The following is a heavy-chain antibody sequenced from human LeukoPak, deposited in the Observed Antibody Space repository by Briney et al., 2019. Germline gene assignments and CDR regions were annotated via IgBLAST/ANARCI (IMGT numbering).Heavy chain of an antibody. CDR1: GFTFSSYW. Sequence: GGSLRLSCAASGFTFSSYWMSWVRQAPGKGLEWVANINQDGSEKYYVASVKGRFTISRDNAKNSLYLQMNSLRAEDTAVYYCARLLYDSSGYYYLDYWGQGTLVTVSS. J-gene: IGHJ4*02. V-gene: IGHV3-7*01. CDR3: ARLLYDSSGYYYLDY. CDR2: INQDGSEK. D-gene: IGHD3-22*01.